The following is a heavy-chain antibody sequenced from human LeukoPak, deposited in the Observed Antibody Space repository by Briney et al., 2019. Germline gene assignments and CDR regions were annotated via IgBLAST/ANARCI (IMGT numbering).Heavy chain of an antibody. V-gene: IGHV1-8*01. CDR2: MNPNSGNT. Sequence: ASVKVSCKASGYTFTRYDINWVRQATGQGLEWMGWMNPNSGNTGYAQKFQGRVTMTRNTSISTAYMELSSLRSEDTAVYYCARDPRSTWIQLWYNYGMDVWGQGTTVTVSS. J-gene: IGHJ6*02. CDR3: ARDPRSTWIQLWYNYGMDV. CDR1: GYTFTRYD. D-gene: IGHD5-18*01.